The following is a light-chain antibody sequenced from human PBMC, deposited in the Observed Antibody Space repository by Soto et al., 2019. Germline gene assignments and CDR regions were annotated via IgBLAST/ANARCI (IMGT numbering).Light chain of an antibody. Sequence: QSVLTQPASVSGSPGQSITISCIGTSSDVGSYNVVSWYQQDPGKAPKLLIYEVSERPSGVSNRFSGSKSGNTASLTISGPQAEDEAEYYCCSYAGSSTHVVFGGGTKLTVL. V-gene: IGLV2-23*02. J-gene: IGLJ2*01. CDR1: SSDVGSYNV. CDR2: EVS. CDR3: CSYAGSSTHVV.